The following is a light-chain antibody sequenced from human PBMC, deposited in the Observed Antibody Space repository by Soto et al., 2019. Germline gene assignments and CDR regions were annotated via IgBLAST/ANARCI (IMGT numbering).Light chain of an antibody. CDR2: EVT. Sequence: QSALTQPPSASGSPGQSVTISCTGTSSDVGAYNYVSWYQQHAGKAPKLVIYEVTKRPSGVPDRFSGSKSANTASLTVSGIQAEDEADYYCSSFASSNTGVFGGGTKLTVL. V-gene: IGLV2-8*01. CDR3: SSFASSNTGV. CDR1: SSDVGAYNY. J-gene: IGLJ3*02.